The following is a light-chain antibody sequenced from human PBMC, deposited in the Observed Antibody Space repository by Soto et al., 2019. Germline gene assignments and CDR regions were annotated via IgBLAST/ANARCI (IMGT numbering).Light chain of an antibody. Sequence: EIVLTQSPATLSLSPGERATLSCRASQTVSSYLLWYQQKPGQAPRLLVYDVSNRATGIPARFSGGGSGTDFTLTISNLEPEDFAAYYCQQRSDWPWTFGQGTKVDIK. CDR1: QTVSSY. J-gene: IGKJ1*01. V-gene: IGKV3-11*01. CDR2: DVS. CDR3: QQRSDWPWT.